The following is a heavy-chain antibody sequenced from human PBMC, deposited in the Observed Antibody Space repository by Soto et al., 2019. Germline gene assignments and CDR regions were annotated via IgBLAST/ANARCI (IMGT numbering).Heavy chain of an antibody. J-gene: IGHJ4*02. V-gene: IGHV3-15*07. CDR2: IKSKTDGGTT. CDR1: GFTFSNAW. Sequence: PGGSLRLSCAASGFTFSNAWMNWVRQVPGKGLEWVGRIKSKTDGGTTDYAAPVKGRFTISRDDSKNTLYLQMNSLKTEDTAVYYCTTGEGQWSWLLLNKLDYWGQGTLVTVSS. CDR3: TTGEGQWSWLLLNKLDY. D-gene: IGHD3-3*01.